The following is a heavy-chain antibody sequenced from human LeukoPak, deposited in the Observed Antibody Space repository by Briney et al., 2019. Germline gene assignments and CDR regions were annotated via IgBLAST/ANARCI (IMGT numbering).Heavy chain of an antibody. CDR3: TTFGRRVPGALRDYYYYMDV. Sequence: GGSLRLSCAASGFTFSNAWMTWVRQAPGKGLEWVGRIKSKIDGGTTDYAAPVKDRFTISRDDSTSTLYLQLNSLKTEDTAVYYCTTFGRRVPGALRDYYYYMDVWGKGTTVTVSS. J-gene: IGHJ6*03. CDR2: IKSKIDGGTT. V-gene: IGHV3-15*01. D-gene: IGHD3-10*01. CDR1: GFTFSNAW.